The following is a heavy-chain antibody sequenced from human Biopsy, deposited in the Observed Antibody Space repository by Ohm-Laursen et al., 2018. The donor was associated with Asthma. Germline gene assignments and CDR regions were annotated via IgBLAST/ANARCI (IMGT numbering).Heavy chain of an antibody. V-gene: IGHV3-33*05. D-gene: IGHD3-10*01. J-gene: IGHJ4*02. CDR2: MSYDGSIK. CDR3: ARGLDYSGRSGFDY. Sequence: SLRLSCAASGFTFSSYGMDWVRQAPGKGLEWVALMSYDGSIKDYADSVKGRFTISRDNYMNTLYLHMNSLRVEDTAVYYCARGLDYSGRSGFDYWGQGTLVTVPS. CDR1: GFTFSSYG.